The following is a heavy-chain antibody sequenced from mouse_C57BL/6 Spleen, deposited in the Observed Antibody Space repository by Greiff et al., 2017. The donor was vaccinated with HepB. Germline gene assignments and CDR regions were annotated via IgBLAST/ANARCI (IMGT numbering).Heavy chain of an antibody. CDR3: TRDGATVVATPYYYAMDY. CDR2: ISSGGDYI. V-gene: IGHV5-9-1*02. D-gene: IGHD1-1*01. CDR1: GFTFSSYA. J-gene: IGHJ4*01. Sequence: EVKLMESGEGLVKPGGSLKLSCAASGFTFSSYAMSWVRQTPEKRLEWVAYISSGGDYIYYADTVKGRFTISRDNARNTLYLQMSRLKSEDTAMYYCTRDGATVVATPYYYAMDYWGQGTSVTVSS.